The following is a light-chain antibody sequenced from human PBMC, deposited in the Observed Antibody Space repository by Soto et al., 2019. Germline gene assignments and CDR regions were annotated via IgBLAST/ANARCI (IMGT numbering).Light chain of an antibody. CDR2: YAS. CDR1: QNISKY. CDR3: HQYDDLPYT. V-gene: IGKV1-33*01. J-gene: IGKJ2*01. Sequence: DIPMTQSPSSLTASVGDRVTITCQTSQNISKYLIWYQQSPGKAPNLLISYASNLEAGVPSRFSGRGSGTHFTLTISGLQPEDIGRYYCHQYDDLPYTFGQGTSLQIK.